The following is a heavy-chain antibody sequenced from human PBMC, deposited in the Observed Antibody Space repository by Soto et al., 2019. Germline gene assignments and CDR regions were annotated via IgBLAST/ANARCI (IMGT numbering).Heavy chain of an antibody. J-gene: IGHJ4*02. Sequence: LRLSCAASGFTFSSYGMHWVRQAPGKGLEWVAVISYDGSNKYYADSVKGRFTISRDNSKNTLYLQMNSLRAEDTAVYYCAKGHYRFDYWGQGTLVTVSS. V-gene: IGHV3-30*18. CDR3: AKGHYRFDY. D-gene: IGHD1-26*01. CDR1: GFTFSSYG. CDR2: ISYDGSNK.